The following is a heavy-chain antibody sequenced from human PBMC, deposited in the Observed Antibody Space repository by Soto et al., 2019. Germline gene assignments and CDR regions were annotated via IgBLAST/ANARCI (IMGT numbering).Heavy chain of an antibody. V-gene: IGHV3-30-3*01. CDR3: ARAGFNYYFDY. J-gene: IGHJ4*02. Sequence: QVQVVESGGGVVQPGRSLRLSCAASGFTFSNYAMHWVRQAPGKGLEWVAVISYDGSNKYYADSVKGRLTISRDNSKNTVYLKLNSLRAEDTAVYFCARAGFNYYFDYWGLGTLVTVSA. CDR1: GFTFSNYA. CDR2: ISYDGSNK.